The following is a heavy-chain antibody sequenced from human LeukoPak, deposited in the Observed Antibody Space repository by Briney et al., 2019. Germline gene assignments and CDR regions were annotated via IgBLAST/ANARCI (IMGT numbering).Heavy chain of an antibody. J-gene: IGHJ4*02. Sequence: GGSLRLSCAASGFTFRSYGMHWVRQAPGEGLEWVAIVWYDGNNKYYADSVKGRFTVSRDNSKDTVSLQLNSLRAEDTAVYYCARGSGAAAGAFDYWGQGTLVTVPS. CDR2: VWYDGNNK. CDR3: ARGSGAAAGAFDY. CDR1: GFTFRSYG. D-gene: IGHD6-13*01. V-gene: IGHV3-33*01.